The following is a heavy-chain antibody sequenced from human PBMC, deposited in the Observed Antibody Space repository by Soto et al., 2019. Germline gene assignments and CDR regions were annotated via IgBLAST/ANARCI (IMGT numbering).Heavy chain of an antibody. Sequence: EVQLVESGGGLIQPGGSLRLSCAASGFTVSSNYMSWVRQAPGKGIEWVSVIYSGGSTYYGDSVKGRLAISRDNYKNTMYLQMNSLRADDTAVYYCARVWVATIWFAFGAFDIWGQGTMVTVSS. CDR2: IYSGGST. CDR3: ARVWVATIWFAFGAFDI. V-gene: IGHV3-53*01. CDR1: GFTVSSNY. J-gene: IGHJ3*02. D-gene: IGHD5-12*01.